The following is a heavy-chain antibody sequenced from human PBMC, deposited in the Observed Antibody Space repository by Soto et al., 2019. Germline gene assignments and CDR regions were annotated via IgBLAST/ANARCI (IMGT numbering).Heavy chain of an antibody. D-gene: IGHD3-22*01. CDR3: ARDRVYYYDNSGYYNFDD. V-gene: IGHV3-30-3*01. Sequence: QVQLVESGGGVVQPGRSLRVSCAASGFTFSNYAMHWVRQAPGKGLEWVAVVSYDGSKQFYADSVEGRFTISRDSSKSTPYLHMDNLRDEDTAVYYCARDRVYYYDNSGYYNFDDWGQGTLVTVSS. CDR2: VSYDGSKQ. J-gene: IGHJ4*02. CDR1: GFTFSNYA.